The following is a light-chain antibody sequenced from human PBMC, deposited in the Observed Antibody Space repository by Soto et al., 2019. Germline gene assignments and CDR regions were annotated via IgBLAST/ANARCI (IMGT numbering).Light chain of an antibody. V-gene: IGKV3-20*01. J-gene: IGKJ1*01. CDR3: QVYGRSPWT. CDR2: GAS. Sequence: ELVLTQSPATLSLSPGERATLSCRASQSVSSFLAWYQQKPGQAPRLLIYGASSRATGIPDRISASGSGTDFTLSISRLEPEDFAVYYCQVYGRSPWTFGQGTKVDI. CDR1: QSVSSF.